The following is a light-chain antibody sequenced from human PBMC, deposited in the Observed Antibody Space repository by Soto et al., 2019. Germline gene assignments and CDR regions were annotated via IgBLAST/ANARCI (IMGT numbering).Light chain of an antibody. CDR2: KAS. CDR3: QQYNSYWT. V-gene: IGKV1-5*03. Sequence: DIQMTQSPSTLSASVGDRVTITCRASQSISRGLAWYQQKPGQAPKLLIYKASSLESGVPSMFSGSGSGTEFTLTISSRQPDDFATYYCQQYNSYWTFGQGTKVEI. CDR1: QSISRG. J-gene: IGKJ1*01.